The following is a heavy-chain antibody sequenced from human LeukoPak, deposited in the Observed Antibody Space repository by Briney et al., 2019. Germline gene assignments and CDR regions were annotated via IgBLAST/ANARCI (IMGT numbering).Heavy chain of an antibody. V-gene: IGHV3-30-3*01. J-gene: IGHJ5*02. D-gene: IGHD3-22*01. Sequence: PGRSLRLSCAASGFTFSSYAMHWVRQAPGEGLEWVAVISYDGSNKYYADSVKGRFTISRDNSKNTLYLQMNSLRAEDTAVYYCARGPITMIVVLGTWGQGTLVTVSS. CDR2: ISYDGSNK. CDR3: ARGPITMIVVLGT. CDR1: GFTFSSYA.